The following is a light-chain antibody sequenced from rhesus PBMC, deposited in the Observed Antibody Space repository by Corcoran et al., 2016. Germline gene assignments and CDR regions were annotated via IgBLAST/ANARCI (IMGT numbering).Light chain of an antibody. CDR1: QSVYSY. CDR2: GAF. J-gene: IGKJ1*01. Sequence: QVILTQSPATLSLSPGERATLSRRASQSVYSYVAWYQQKPGQAPRLLMHGAFSRANGIPDRFSGRGVWTGFPLAISRLVPENVGVYYCQQSSSFWTFGQGTKVEIK. V-gene: IGKV3S11*01. CDR3: QQSSSFWT.